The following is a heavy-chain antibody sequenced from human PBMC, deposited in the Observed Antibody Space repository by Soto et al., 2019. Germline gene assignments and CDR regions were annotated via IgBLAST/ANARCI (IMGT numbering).Heavy chain of an antibody. D-gene: IGHD3-3*01. J-gene: IGHJ5*02. CDR3: AYHRFLEWLGPFDP. Sequence: VASVKVSCKASGYTFTSYGISWVRQAPGQGLEWMGWISAYNGNTNYAQKLQGRVTMTTDTSTSTAYMELRSLRSDETAVYYCAYHRFLEWLGPFDPWGQGTLVTVSS. V-gene: IGHV1-18*01. CDR1: GYTFTSYG. CDR2: ISAYNGNT.